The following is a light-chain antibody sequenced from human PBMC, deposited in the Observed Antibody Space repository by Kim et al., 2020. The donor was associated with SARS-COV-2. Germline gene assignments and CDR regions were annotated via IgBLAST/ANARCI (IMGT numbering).Light chain of an antibody. J-gene: IGKJ2*03. Sequence: SATNNYKYTESVLYSANKKNYIAGYQHKRGLPSKLLIYWVSTRESGVPERFSGSGSGTYFTLNISSLEAEDVAVYYCQQYYNTPPGFGQGTKLEI. CDR2: WVS. V-gene: IGKV4-1*01. CDR1: ESVLYSANKKNY. CDR3: QQYYNTPPG.